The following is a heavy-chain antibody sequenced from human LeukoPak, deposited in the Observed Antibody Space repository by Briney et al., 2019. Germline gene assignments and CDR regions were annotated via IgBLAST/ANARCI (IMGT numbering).Heavy chain of an antibody. Sequence: PSETLSLTCAVYGGSFSGYYWSWIRQPPGKGLEWIGEINHSGSTNYNPSLKSRVTISVDTSKNQFSLKLSSVTAADTAVYYCARVKGPSSIQLWLASDYWGQGTLVTVSS. CDR1: GGSFSGYY. J-gene: IGHJ4*02. D-gene: IGHD5-18*01. V-gene: IGHV4-34*01. CDR2: INHSGST. CDR3: ARVKGPSSIQLWLASDY.